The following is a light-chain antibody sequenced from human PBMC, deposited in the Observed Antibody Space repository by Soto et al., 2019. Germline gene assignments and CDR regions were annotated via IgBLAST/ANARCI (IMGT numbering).Light chain of an antibody. CDR3: SSYTSSSTPLYV. Sequence: QSALTQPASVSGSPGLSITISCTGTSSDVGGYNYVSWYQQHPGKAPKLMIYEVSNRPSGVSNRFSGSKSGNTASLTISGLQAEDEADYYCSSYTSSSTPLYVFGTGTKLTVL. J-gene: IGLJ1*01. V-gene: IGLV2-14*01. CDR2: EVS. CDR1: SSDVGGYNY.